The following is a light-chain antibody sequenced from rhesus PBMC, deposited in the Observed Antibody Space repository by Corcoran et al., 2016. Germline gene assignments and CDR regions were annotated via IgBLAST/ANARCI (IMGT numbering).Light chain of an antibody. Sequence: DIQMTQSPSSLSASVGDKVTITCRASQGISSWLAWYQQKPGKAPKLLIYKASSLQSGVPSRFIGSGSGTDFTLTISSLQPEDFATDYCLQYSSSWTFGQGTKVEIK. CDR3: LQYSSSWT. CDR2: KAS. CDR1: QGISSW. J-gene: IGKJ1*01. V-gene: IGKV1-22*01.